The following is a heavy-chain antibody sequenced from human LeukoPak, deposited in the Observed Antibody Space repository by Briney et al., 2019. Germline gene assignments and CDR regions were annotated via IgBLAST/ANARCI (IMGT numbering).Heavy chain of an antibody. CDR3: ARDYYDNSGPDY. CDR2: INPNSGGT. J-gene: IGHJ4*02. V-gene: IGHV1-2*02. Sequence: ASVKVSCKASGYTFTGYYMHWVRQAPRQGLEWMGWINPNSGGTNYAQKFQGRVTMTRDTSISTAYMELSRLRSDDTAVYYCARDYYDNSGPDYWGQGTLVTVSS. D-gene: IGHD3-22*01. CDR1: GYTFTGYY.